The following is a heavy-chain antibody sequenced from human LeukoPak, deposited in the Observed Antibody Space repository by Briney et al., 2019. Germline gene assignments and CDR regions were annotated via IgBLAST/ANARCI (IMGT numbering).Heavy chain of an antibody. J-gene: IGHJ4*02. CDR3: ARGNYYDSSGYPH. D-gene: IGHD3-22*01. CDR2: INPNSGGT. V-gene: IGHV1-2*06. Sequence: ASVKVSCKASGYTFTGYYMHWVRQAPGQGLEWMGRINPNSGGTNYAQKFQGRVTMSRDTFISTAYMELSRLRSDDTAVYYCARGNYYDSSGYPHWGQGTLVTVSS. CDR1: GYTFTGYY.